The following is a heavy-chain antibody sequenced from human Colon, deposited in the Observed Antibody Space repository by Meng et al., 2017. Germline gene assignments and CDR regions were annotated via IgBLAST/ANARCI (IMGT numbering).Heavy chain of an antibody. Sequence: RVESGGGLLQPGGSLGLSCAASGFPFSTYWMHRVRPAPGKGLEWVSRINPDASTTTYADSVKGRFTISRDNAKNTVYLQMDSLRAEDTAVYYCARINSGSYFWSNWGQGTLVTVSS. CDR1: GFPFSTYW. V-gene: IGHV3-74*03. D-gene: IGHD3-10*01. J-gene: IGHJ4*02. CDR3: ARINSGSYFWSN. CDR2: INPDASTT.